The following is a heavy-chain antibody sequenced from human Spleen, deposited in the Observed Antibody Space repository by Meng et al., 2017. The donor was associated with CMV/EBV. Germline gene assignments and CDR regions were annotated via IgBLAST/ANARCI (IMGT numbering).Heavy chain of an antibody. J-gene: IGHJ4*02. Sequence: ASGFTFNKYAMNWVRQAPGTGLEWVSSISSRGGYIYSADSVKGRFTISRDNANNSLFLQMNSLRADDTAVYYCVRVYYGDNVDYFDYWGQGTLVTVSS. V-gene: IGHV3-21*01. CDR1: GFTFNKYA. CDR3: VRVYYGDNVDYFDY. D-gene: IGHD4-17*01. CDR2: ISSRGGYI.